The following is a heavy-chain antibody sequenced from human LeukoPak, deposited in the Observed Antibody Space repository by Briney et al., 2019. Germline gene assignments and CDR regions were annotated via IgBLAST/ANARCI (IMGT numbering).Heavy chain of an antibody. CDR2: INPNSGGT. D-gene: IGHD2-15*01. CDR1: GYTSTGYY. Sequence: ASVKVSCKASGYTSTGYYMHWVRQAPGQGLEWMGWINPNSGGTNYAQKFQGRVTMTRDTSISTAYMELSRLRSDDTAVYYCARERGVVAARFDYWGQGTLVTVSS. J-gene: IGHJ4*02. CDR3: ARERGVVAARFDY. V-gene: IGHV1-2*02.